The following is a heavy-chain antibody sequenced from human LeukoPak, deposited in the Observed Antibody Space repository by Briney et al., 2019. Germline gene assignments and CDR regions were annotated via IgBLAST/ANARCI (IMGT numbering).Heavy chain of an antibody. CDR1: GFTFSSYA. CDR2: ISYDGSNK. J-gene: IGHJ6*02. Sequence: GGSLRLSCAASGFTFSSYAMHWVRQAPGKGLEWVAVISYDGSNKYYADSVKGRFTISRDNSKNTLYLQMNSLRAEDTAVYYCAREDIVVVPAAQDLNYYYYGMDVWGQGALVTVSS. V-gene: IGHV3-30*04. CDR3: AREDIVVVPAAQDLNYYYYGMDV. D-gene: IGHD2-2*01.